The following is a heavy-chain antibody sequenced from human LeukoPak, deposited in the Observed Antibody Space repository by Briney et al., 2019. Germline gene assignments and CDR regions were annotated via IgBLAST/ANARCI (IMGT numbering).Heavy chain of an antibody. D-gene: IGHD1-26*01. CDR2: ILYDGSNK. J-gene: IGHJ4*02. Sequence: GGSLRLSCAASGFTFKEFGVHWVGQCPGQGREWVALILYDGSNKYYAGSVKARFTMFRDNSKNTVYMQVNSMRVEDTAIYYCARDRPTGSYYSIDYWGQGTLATVSS. V-gene: IGHV3-33*01. CDR1: GFTFKEFG. CDR3: ARDRPTGSYYSIDY.